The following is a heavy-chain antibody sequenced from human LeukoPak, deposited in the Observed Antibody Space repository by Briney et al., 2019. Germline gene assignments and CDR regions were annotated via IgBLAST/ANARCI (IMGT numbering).Heavy chain of an antibody. CDR1: GFTLSNYE. D-gene: IGHD3-10*01. CDR2: ISSSGRTI. Sequence: GGSLRLSCAASGFTLSNYEMNWVRQAPGKGLEWISYISSSGRTIYYADSVKGRFTISRGNAKNSLSLQMNGLRVEDTALYYCAREEHYYDAFDMWGQGTMVTVSS. J-gene: IGHJ3*02. CDR3: AREEHYYDAFDM. V-gene: IGHV3-48*03.